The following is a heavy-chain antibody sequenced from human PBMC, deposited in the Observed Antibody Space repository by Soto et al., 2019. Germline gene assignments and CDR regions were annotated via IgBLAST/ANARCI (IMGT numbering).Heavy chain of an antibody. J-gene: IGHJ6*02. CDR2: ISSSSSYI. Sequence: GGSLRLSCAASGFTFSSYSMNWVRQAPGKGLEWVSSISSSSSYIYYADSVKGRFTISRDNAKNSLYLQMNSLRAEDTAVYYCARDSEFGVVINYYYYYGMDVWGQGTTVTVSS. CDR3: ARDSEFGVVINYYYYYGMDV. V-gene: IGHV3-21*01. CDR1: GFTFSSYS. D-gene: IGHD3-3*01.